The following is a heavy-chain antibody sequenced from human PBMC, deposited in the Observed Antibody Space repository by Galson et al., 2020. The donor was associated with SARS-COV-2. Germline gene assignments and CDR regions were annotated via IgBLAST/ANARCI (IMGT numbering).Heavy chain of an antibody. CDR1: GDSVSSNSDA. J-gene: IGHJ3*02. Sequence: SQTLSLTCAISGDSVSSNSDAWNWIRQSPSRGLEWLGRTYYRSQWSTDYAVSVKSRITINPDTSKNQFSLQLNSVTPEDTAIYYWAGRVAGAGSLHIWGQGTMVIVSS. CDR2: TYYRSQWST. D-gene: IGHD6-13*01. V-gene: IGHV6-1*01. CDR3: AGRVAGAGSLHI.